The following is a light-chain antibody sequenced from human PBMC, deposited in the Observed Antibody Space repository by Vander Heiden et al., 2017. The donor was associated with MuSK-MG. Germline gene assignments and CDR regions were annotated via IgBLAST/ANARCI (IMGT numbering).Light chain of an antibody. J-gene: IGKJ4*01. Sequence: DFQMTQSPSSLSASVGDRVTITCQASQDISMYLNWYQQRPGKAPKLLIYDASNLETGVPSRFSGSGSGPDFTFTISSLQPEDIATYYCQQYENLRVTFGGGTKVEIK. CDR1: QDISMY. CDR2: DAS. V-gene: IGKV1-33*01. CDR3: QQYENLRVT.